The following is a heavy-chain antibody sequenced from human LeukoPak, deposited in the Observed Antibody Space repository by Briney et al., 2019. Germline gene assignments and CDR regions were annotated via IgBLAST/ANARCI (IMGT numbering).Heavy chain of an antibody. V-gene: IGHV3-7*01. CDR3: AREASLYCSGNNCYWAFDL. CDR2: IKQDESKR. J-gene: IGHJ5*02. D-gene: IGHD2-2*01. CDR1: GFTFSNYW. Sequence: GGSLRLSCAASGFTFSNYWMNWVRQAPGKGLEWVANIKQDESKRYYVGSVKGRFTISRDNAKNSLYLQMNSLRAEDTAVYYCAREASLYCSGNNCYWAFDLWGQGTLVTVSS.